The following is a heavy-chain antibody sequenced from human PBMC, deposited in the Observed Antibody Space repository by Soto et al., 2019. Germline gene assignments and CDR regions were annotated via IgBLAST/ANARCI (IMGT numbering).Heavy chain of an antibody. J-gene: IGHJ5*02. CDR3: AHRGYGNYPRDNWFDP. Sequence: QITFKESGPTLVKPTQTLTLTCSFSGFSLSTSGRGVGWIRQPPGKALEWLALIYWNDDERYSPSLKNRLTITKDTSKNQVVLTMTNMDPVDTATYYCAHRGYGNYPRDNWFDPWGQGILVTVSS. D-gene: IGHD4-17*01. CDR2: IYWNDDE. CDR1: GFSLSTSGRG. V-gene: IGHV2-5*01.